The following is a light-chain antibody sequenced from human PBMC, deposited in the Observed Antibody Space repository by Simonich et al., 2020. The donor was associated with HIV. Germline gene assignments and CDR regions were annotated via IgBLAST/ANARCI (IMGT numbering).Light chain of an antibody. CDR2: EDN. J-gene: IGLJ3*02. Sequence: NFMLTQPHSVSESPGKTVTISCTRSSGSIASNYVQWYQQRPGSSPTIVIYEDNQRPSGVPDRFAGSIDSSSNSASLTISGLETEDEADYHCQSYDDSNHWVFGGGTKLTVL. CDR3: QSYDDSNHWV. CDR1: SGSIASNY. V-gene: IGLV6-57*01.